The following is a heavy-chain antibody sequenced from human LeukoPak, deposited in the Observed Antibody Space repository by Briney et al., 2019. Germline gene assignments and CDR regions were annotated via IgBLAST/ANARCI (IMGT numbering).Heavy chain of an antibody. CDR1: GYSFTSYW. Sequence: TGESLKISCKGSGYSFTSYWICWLLQLPGKDLEWMGIIYPGDSDTRYSPSFQGQVTISADKSISTAYLQWNSLKTSDTAMYYCARRGMATNGWFDPWGQGTLVTVSS. J-gene: IGHJ5*02. V-gene: IGHV5-51*01. CDR2: IYPGDSDT. CDR3: ARRGMATNGWFDP. D-gene: IGHD5-24*01.